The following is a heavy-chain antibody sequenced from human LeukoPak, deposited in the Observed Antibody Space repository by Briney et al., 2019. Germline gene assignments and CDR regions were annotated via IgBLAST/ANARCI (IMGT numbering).Heavy chain of an antibody. D-gene: IGHD2-15*01. CDR3: ASGYCSGGNCYGQYYYYYMDV. J-gene: IGHJ6*03. CDR1: GYTFTGYY. V-gene: IGHV1-2*02. CDR2: INPNSGGT. Sequence: ASVKVSCKASGYTFTGYYMHWVRQAPGQGLEWMGWINPNSGGTNYAQKFQGRVTMTRDTSISTAYMELSRLRSDDTAVYYCASGYCSGGNCYGQYYYYYMDVWGKGTTVTVSS.